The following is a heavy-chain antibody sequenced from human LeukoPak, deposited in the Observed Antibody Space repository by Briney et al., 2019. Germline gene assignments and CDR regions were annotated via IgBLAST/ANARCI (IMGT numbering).Heavy chain of an antibody. CDR1: GGSINNYY. CDR3: ARGTYDSSGYYRYYFDY. V-gene: IGHV4-4*07. Sequence: PSETLSLTCTVSGGSINNYYWGWIRQPAGKGLEWIGRIYTSGSTNYNPSLKSRVTMSVDTSKNQFSLKLSSVTAADTAVYYCARGTYDSSGYYRYYFDYWGQGTLVTVSS. CDR2: IYTSGST. D-gene: IGHD3-22*01. J-gene: IGHJ4*02.